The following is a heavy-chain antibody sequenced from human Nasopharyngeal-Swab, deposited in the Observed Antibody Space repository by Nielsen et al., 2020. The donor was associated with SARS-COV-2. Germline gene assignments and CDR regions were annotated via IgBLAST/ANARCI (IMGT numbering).Heavy chain of an antibody. CDR2: IRSKTYGGAP. D-gene: IGHD1-26*01. CDR1: GFTFGDYA. CDR3: ARSVGSFYGQGAFDI. J-gene: IGHJ3*02. Sequence: GGSLRLSCTTSGFTFGDYAMSWFRQAPGKGPEWVAFIRSKTYGGAPEYAASVKGRFTFSRDGAESVAYLQMNSLETEDTDVYYCARSVGSFYGQGAFDIWGQGTMVTVSS. V-gene: IGHV3-49*01.